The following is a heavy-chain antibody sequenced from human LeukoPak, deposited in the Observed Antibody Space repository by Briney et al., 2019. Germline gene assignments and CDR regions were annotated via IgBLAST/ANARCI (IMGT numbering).Heavy chain of an antibody. CDR2: MNPNSGNT. CDR1: GYTFTSYD. CDR3: ARGPPYYYYMDV. J-gene: IGHJ6*03. V-gene: IGHV1-8*01. Sequence: ASVKVSCKASGYTFTSYDINWVRQATGQGLEWMGWMNPNSGNTGYAQKFQGRVTMTRNTYISTAYMELSSLRSEDTAVYYCARGPPYYYYMDVWGKGTTVTVSS.